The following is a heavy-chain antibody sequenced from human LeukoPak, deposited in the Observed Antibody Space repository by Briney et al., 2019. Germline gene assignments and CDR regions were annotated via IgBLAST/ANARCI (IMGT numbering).Heavy chain of an antibody. V-gene: IGHV3-15*01. CDR2: IKSKTDGGTI. Sequence: GGSLRLSCAASGFTFSSYAMIWVRQAPGKGLEWVGRIKSKTDGGTIDYAAPVKGRFSISRDDSKDTMYLQMNSLKSDDTAVYYCATHIPWDIWGPGTMVTVSS. CDR3: ATHIPWDI. CDR1: GFTFSSYA. D-gene: IGHD2-21*01. J-gene: IGHJ3*02.